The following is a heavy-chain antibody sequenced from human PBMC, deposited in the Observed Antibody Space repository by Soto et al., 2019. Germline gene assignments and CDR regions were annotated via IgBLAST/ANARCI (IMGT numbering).Heavy chain of an antibody. Sequence: PGGSLRLSCAASGFTFSSYEMNWVRQAPGKGLEWVSYISSSGSTIYYADSVKGRFTISRDNAKNSLYLQMNSLRAEDTAVYYCARTPGYCSGGSCYPLFDYWGQGTLVTVSS. D-gene: IGHD2-15*01. CDR3: ARTPGYCSGGSCYPLFDY. J-gene: IGHJ4*02. V-gene: IGHV3-48*03. CDR1: GFTFSSYE. CDR2: ISSSGSTI.